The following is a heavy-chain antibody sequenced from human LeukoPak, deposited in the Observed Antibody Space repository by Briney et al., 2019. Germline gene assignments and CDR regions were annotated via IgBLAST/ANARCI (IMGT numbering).Heavy chain of an antibody. J-gene: IGHJ4*02. CDR2: INHRGST. D-gene: IGHD2-2*01. CDR1: GGSFSGYY. V-gene: IGHV4-34*01. Sequence: PSETLSLXCAVYGGSFSGYYWSWIRQPPGKELEWIGEINHRGSTNYNPSLKSRVTISVDTSKNQFSLKLSSVTAADTAVYYCARGRLYCSSTSCYRPFDYWGQGTLVTVSS. CDR3: ARGRLYCSSTSCYRPFDY.